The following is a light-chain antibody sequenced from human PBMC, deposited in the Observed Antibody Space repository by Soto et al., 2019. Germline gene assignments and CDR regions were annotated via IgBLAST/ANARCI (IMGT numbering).Light chain of an antibody. V-gene: IGLV2-8*01. CDR1: SNDLGGYNY. CDR3: SSYGGSDNLI. CDR2: EVR. J-gene: IGLJ2*01. Sequence: QSPLTQPPSASGSPGQSVTISCTGSSNDLGGYNYVSWYQHHPGKAPKLIIYEVRERPSGVPDRFSGSKSGNTASLTVSGLQAEDEADYYCSSYGGSDNLIFGGGTKVTVL.